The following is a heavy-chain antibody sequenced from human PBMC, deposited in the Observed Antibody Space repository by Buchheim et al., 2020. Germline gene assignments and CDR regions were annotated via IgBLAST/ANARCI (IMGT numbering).Heavy chain of an antibody. CDR1: GYTFTGYY. D-gene: IGHD3-10*01. CDR2: INPYSGAT. J-gene: IGHJ4*02. Sequence: QVQLVQSGAEVKKPGASVKVSCKASGYTFTGYYIHWVRQAPGQGLEWVGWINPYSGATNYAQKFQDWVTMTRDTSISTAYMELSRLTSDDTAMYYCARGEMYYYGANHLDYWGQGTL. CDR3: ARGEMYYYGANHLDY. V-gene: IGHV1-2*04.